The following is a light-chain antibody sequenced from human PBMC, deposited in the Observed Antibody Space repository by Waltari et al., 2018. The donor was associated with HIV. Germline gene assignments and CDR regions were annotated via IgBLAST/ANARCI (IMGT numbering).Light chain of an antibody. V-gene: IGLV3-21*02. CDR2: DDN. CDR3: QVWDSSNDHVV. J-gene: IGLJ2*01. CDR1: NLATKN. Sequence: SYVLIQPPSVSVAPGQTALLTCGGNNLATKNVHWYQQKPGQAPVLVVHDDNDRPSGIPERISGSNSGNTATLAISRVEAGDEADYYCQVWDSSNDHVVFGGGTKLTVL.